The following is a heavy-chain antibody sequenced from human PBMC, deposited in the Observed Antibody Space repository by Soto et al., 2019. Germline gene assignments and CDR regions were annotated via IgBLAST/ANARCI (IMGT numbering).Heavy chain of an antibody. J-gene: IGHJ6*03. Sequence: GGYLRLSCAASGFTFRSYGMHWVRQAPCKGLEWVAIISYDGSNKYYADSVKGRVTISRDNSKNTLFLQVNSLRTEDTAVYYCVKDWVYGDNPRHFMDVWGKGTTDIVSS. CDR2: ISYDGSNK. CDR3: VKDWVYGDNPRHFMDV. V-gene: IGHV3-30*18. CDR1: GFTFRSYG. D-gene: IGHD4-17*01.